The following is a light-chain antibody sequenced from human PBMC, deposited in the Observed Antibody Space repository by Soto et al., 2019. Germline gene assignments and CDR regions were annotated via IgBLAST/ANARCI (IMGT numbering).Light chain of an antibody. CDR1: SSDLGGLNY. J-gene: IGLJ1*01. V-gene: IGLV2-14*01. CDR2: KVD. CDR3: SSYTSSSAPV. Sequence: QSALTQPASVSGSPGQSITIPCSGRSSDLGGLNYVSWYQQHPGKVPKLIIYKVDNRPSGISDRFSASKSGNTASLTISGLQAEDEADYYCSSYTSSSAPVFGTGTKVTVL.